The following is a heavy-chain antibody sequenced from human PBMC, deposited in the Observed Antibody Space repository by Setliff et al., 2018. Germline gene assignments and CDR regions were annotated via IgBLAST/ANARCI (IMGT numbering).Heavy chain of an antibody. CDR1: GGSIKDEDHY. V-gene: IGHV4-39*01. CDR2: IYYSGAT. Sequence: PSETLSLTCTVSGGSIKDEDHYWGWIRQPPGKGLEWIGTIYYSGATYHNPSLKSRLAISVDTSKNQFSLKLNSVTAADTAVYYCARQTSGAGTAGYYFLSSASDIWGQGTMVTVSS. CDR3: ARQTSGAGTAGYYFLSSASDI. D-gene: IGHD3-9*01. J-gene: IGHJ3*02.